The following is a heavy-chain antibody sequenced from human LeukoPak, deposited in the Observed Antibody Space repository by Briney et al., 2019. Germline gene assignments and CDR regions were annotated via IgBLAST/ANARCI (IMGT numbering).Heavy chain of an antibody. CDR1: GGSISSYY. Sequence: SETLSLTCTVSGGSISSYYWSWIRQPAGKGLEWIGRIYTSGSTNYNPSLKSRVTISVDTSKNQFSLKLSSVTAADTAVYYCAVTPIQANYFDYWGQGTLVTASS. CDR2: IYTSGST. CDR3: AVTPIQANYFDY. V-gene: IGHV4-4*07. D-gene: IGHD1-1*01. J-gene: IGHJ4*02.